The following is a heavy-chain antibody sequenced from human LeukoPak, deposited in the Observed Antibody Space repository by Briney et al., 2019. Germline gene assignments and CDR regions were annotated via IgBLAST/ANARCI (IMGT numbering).Heavy chain of an antibody. CDR2: IYSGGTT. V-gene: IGHV3-66*02. J-gene: IGHJ4*02. Sequence: ETLSLTCAVYGGSFSGYYWSWVRQAPGKGLEWVSVIYSGGTTYYADSVKGRFTISRDNSKKTLYLQMNSLRAEDTAVYYCAKSNTDQVYGDYFDYWGQGTLVTVSS. CDR3: AKSNTDQVYGDYFDY. D-gene: IGHD4-17*01. CDR1: GGSFSGYY.